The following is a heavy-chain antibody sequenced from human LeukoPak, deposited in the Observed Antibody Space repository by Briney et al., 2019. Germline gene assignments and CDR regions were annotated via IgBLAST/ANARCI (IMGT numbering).Heavy chain of an antibody. CDR2: ISYDGSNK. CDR3: AKAELVWLLNGMDV. Sequence: GGSLRLSCAASGFSFSSYWMNWVRQAPGQGLEWVAVISYDGSNKYYADSVKGRFTISRDNSKNTLYLQMNSLRAEDTAVYYCAKAELVWLLNGMDVWGQGTTVTVSS. V-gene: IGHV3-30*18. D-gene: IGHD3/OR15-3a*01. CDR1: GFSFSSYW. J-gene: IGHJ6*02.